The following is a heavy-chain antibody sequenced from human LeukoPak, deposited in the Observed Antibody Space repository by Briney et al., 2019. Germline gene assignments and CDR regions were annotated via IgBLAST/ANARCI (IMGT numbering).Heavy chain of an antibody. Sequence: SVKVSCKASGGTFSSYAISWVRQAPGQGLEWMGRIIPIFGTANYAQKFQGRVTITTDESTSTAYMELSSLRSEDTAVYYCARGRKRAAAGYYFDYWGQGTLVTVSS. CDR1: GGTFSSYA. D-gene: IGHD6-13*01. V-gene: IGHV1-69*05. CDR2: IIPIFGTA. J-gene: IGHJ4*02. CDR3: ARGRKRAAAGYYFDY.